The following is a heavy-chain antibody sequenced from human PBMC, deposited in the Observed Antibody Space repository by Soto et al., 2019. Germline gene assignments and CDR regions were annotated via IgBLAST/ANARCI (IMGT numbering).Heavy chain of an antibody. Sequence: PGGSLRLSCAASGFTFSSYDMHWVRQATGKGLEWVSAIGTAGDTYYPGSVKGRFTISRENAKNSLYLQMNSLRAGDTAVYYCARGDYYDSSGYGYDAFDTWGQGTMVTVSS. D-gene: IGHD3-22*01. CDR1: GFTFSSYD. CDR2: IGTAGDT. V-gene: IGHV3-13*01. J-gene: IGHJ3*02. CDR3: ARGDYYDSSGYGYDAFDT.